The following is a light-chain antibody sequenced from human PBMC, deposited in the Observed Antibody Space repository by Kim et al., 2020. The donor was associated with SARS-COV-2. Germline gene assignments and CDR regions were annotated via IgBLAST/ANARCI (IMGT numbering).Light chain of an antibody. CDR3: CSFTRSSTWV. J-gene: IGLJ3*02. CDR1: SRDVGGYDY. V-gene: IGLV2-14*03. CDR2: DVT. Sequence: QSALTQPASVSGSPGQSITISCTGTSRDVGGYDYVSWYQQHPSKAPKLMIYDVTKRPSGISNRFSGSKSGNTASLTISGLQAEDEAEYYCCSFTRSSTWVFGGGTQLTVL.